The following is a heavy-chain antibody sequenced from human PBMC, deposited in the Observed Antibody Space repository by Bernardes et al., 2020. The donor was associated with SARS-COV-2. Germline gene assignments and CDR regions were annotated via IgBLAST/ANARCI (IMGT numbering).Heavy chain of an antibody. J-gene: IGHJ6*02. CDR1: GDSVSSNTAG. D-gene: IGHD2-15*01. V-gene: IGHV6-1*01. CDR2: TYYRSKWSS. Sequence: SQTLSLTCAISGDSVSSNTAGWHWFRQSPSRGLEWLGRTYYRSKWSSDSAPAVKSRISITADTSKNQFSLQLNSVTPEDTAVYYCARVLLLWRGMNVWGQGTTVTVSS. CDR3: ARVLLLWRGMNV.